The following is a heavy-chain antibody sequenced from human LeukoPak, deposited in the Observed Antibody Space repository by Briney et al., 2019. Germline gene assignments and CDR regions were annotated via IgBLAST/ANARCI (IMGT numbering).Heavy chain of an antibody. Sequence: PGGSLRLSCAASGFIFSSYGMNWVRQAPGKGLEWLSYISSTSTTIYYADSVKGRFTISRDNARNSLYLQMNSLRAEDTAVYYCARDGGWNWFDPWGQGTLVTVSS. J-gene: IGHJ5*02. V-gene: IGHV3-48*04. D-gene: IGHD6-19*01. CDR2: ISSTSTTI. CDR3: ARDGGWNWFDP. CDR1: GFIFSSYG.